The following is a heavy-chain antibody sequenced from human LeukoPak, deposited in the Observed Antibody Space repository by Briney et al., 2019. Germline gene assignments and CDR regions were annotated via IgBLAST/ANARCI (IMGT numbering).Heavy chain of an antibody. CDR1: GGSISSRTYY. J-gene: IGHJ6*03. D-gene: IGHD5-18*01. CDR3: ARGGRGYSYGYLTNYYYYYMDV. Sequence: MSSETLSLTCTVSGGSISSRTYYWGWIRQPPGKGLEWIGTISYSGSTYYNPSLKSRVTISVDTSKNQFSLNLSSVTAADTAVYYCARGGRGYSYGYLTNYYYYYMDVWGKGTTVTISS. V-gene: IGHV4-39*01. CDR2: ISYSGST.